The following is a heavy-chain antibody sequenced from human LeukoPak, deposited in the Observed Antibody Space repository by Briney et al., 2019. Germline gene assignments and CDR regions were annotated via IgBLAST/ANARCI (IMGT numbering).Heavy chain of an antibody. D-gene: IGHD5-18*01. J-gene: IGHJ4*02. CDR1: GGSISTSSYF. Sequence: KPSETLSLTCSVSGGSISTSSYFWGWIRQPPGKGLEWIGSISYSENTQYNPSLESRVTISVDTMKNQFSLKVSSVTAADTAVYYCARQGSGYGYGYVTYWGQGALVTVSS. CDR3: ARQGSGYGYGYVTY. V-gene: IGHV4-39*01. CDR2: ISYSENT.